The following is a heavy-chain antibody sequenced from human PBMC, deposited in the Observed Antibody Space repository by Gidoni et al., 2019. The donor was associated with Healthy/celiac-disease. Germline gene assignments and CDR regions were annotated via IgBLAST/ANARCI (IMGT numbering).Heavy chain of an antibody. D-gene: IGHD2-15*01. J-gene: IGHJ6*02. V-gene: IGHV3-21*01. CDR2: ISSSSSYI. Sequence: EVQLVESGGGLVKPGGSLRLSCAASGFTFSSYSMNWVRQAPGKGLEWVSSISSSSSYIYYADSVKGRFNISRDNAKNSLYLQMNSLRAEDTAVYYCAREWGQYLVVPLGMDVWGQGTTVTVSS. CDR3: AREWGQYLVVPLGMDV. CDR1: GFTFSSYS.